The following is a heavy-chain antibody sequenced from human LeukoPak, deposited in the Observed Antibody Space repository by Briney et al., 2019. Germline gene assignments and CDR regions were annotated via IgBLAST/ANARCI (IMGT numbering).Heavy chain of an antibody. J-gene: IGHJ4*02. D-gene: IGHD5-12*01. CDR2: MSVSVGGT. Sequence: PGGCLCLSCAPSVVAFFGDVVSCGRESAGKGVGGGSGMSVSVGGTYSADSVKGRFTIPRDNSKNTLYVQMNSLRAEDRAVYYCAKVRALERPEPARGYGGYFDYWGQGTLVTVSS. V-gene: IGHV3-23*01. CDR1: VVAFFGDV. CDR3: AKVRALERPEPARGYGGYFDY.